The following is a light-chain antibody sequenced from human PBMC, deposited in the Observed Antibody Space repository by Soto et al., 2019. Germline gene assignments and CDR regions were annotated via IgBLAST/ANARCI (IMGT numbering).Light chain of an antibody. CDR3: QQYNRYSRM. Sequence: IQVTQSPSSLSASVGDRVTITCRASQDISSYLAWYQQKPGKAPTLLIYAASTLQSGVPSRFSGSGFGTDFTLTISSLQPEDFGTYYCQQYNRYSRMFXQGTKVDIK. J-gene: IGKJ1*01. V-gene: IGKV1-9*01. CDR2: AAS. CDR1: QDISSY.